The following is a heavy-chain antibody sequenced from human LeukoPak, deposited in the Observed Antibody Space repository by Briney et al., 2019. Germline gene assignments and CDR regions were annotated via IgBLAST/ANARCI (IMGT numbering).Heavy chain of an antibody. CDR1: GYTFTSYD. J-gene: IGHJ1*01. Sequence: GASVNVSCKASGYTFTSYDINWVRQATGQGLEWMGWMNPNSGNTGYAQKFQGRVTMTRNTSISTAYMELSSLRSEDTAVYYCARGRSSGWYRDFQHWGQGTLVTVSS. D-gene: IGHD6-19*01. CDR3: ARGRSSGWYRDFQH. V-gene: IGHV1-8*01. CDR2: MNPNSGNT.